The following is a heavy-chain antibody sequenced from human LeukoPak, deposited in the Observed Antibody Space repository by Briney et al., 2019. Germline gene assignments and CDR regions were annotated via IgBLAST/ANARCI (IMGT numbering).Heavy chain of an antibody. CDR3: ARAVGGDLYY. V-gene: IGHV3-48*02. J-gene: IGHJ4*02. D-gene: IGHD2-21*01. CDR2: MTTSGNTI. CDR1: GITFSGYS. Sequence: GGSLRLSCVASGITFSGYSMSWVRQAPGKGLEWLSFMTTSGNTIFYAESVKDRFTISRDNAKKSLYLQMNSLRDEDTAVYYWARAVGGDLYYWGQGTLVTVSS.